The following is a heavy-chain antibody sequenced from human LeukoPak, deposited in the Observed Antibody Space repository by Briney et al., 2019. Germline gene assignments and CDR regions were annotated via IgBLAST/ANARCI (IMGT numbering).Heavy chain of an antibody. Sequence: GSLRLSCAASGFTFSSYAMSWVRQAPGKGLEWVSAISGSGGGTYYADSVKGRFTISRDNSKNTLYLQMNSLRAEDTAVYYCAKGGIVVVPAAQGHFQHWGQGTLVTVSS. CDR3: AKGGIVVVPAAQGHFQH. V-gene: IGHV3-23*01. J-gene: IGHJ1*01. D-gene: IGHD2-2*01. CDR2: ISGSGGGT. CDR1: GFTFSSYA.